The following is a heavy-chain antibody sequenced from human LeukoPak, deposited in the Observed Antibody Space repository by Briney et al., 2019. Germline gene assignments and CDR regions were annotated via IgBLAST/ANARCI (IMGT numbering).Heavy chain of an antibody. CDR2: INHSGST. V-gene: IGHV4-34*01. CDR1: GGSFSGYY. Sequence: SETLSLTCAVYGGSFSGYYWSWIRQPPGKGLEWIGEINHSGSTNYNPSLKSRVTISVDTSKNQFSLKLSSVTAADTAVYYCVRQTVAAAGGHFDSWGQGTLVTVSS. CDR3: VRQTVAAAGGHFDS. D-gene: IGHD6-13*01. J-gene: IGHJ4*02.